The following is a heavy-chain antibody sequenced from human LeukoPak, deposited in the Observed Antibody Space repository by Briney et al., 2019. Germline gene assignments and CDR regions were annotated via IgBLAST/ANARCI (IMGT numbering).Heavy chain of an antibody. CDR3: ARPTHSGTSYDAFGI. CDR2: VYNDVST. Sequence: PSETLSLTCTVSGGSISNYYWTWIRQPPGKGLEWIGNVYNDVSTNYNPSLKSRVTISVDTSKNQSSLKLSFVTAADTAVYYCARPTHSGTSYDAFGIWGQGTMVTVSS. CDR1: GGSISNYY. J-gene: IGHJ3*02. V-gene: IGHV4-59*08. D-gene: IGHD1-26*01.